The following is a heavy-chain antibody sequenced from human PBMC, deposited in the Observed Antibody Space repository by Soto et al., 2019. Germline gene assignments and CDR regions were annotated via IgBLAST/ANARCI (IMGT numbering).Heavy chain of an antibody. CDR3: ARDHGGDDPPFDY. CDR2: IWYDGSNK. J-gene: IGHJ4*02. D-gene: IGHD3-16*01. CDR1: GFTFSSYG. V-gene: IGHV3-33*01. Sequence: QVQLVESGGGVVQPGRSLRLSCAASGFTFSSYGMHWVRQAPGKGLEWVAVIWYDGSNKYYADSVKGRFTISRDNSKNTLYLQMNSLRAEDTAVYYCARDHGGDDPPFDYWGQGTLVTVSS.